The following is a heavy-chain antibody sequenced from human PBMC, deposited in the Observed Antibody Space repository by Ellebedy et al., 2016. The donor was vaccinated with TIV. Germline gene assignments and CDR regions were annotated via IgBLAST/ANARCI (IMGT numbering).Heavy chain of an antibody. Sequence: GESLKISCAVSGFTFSSYGMHWVRQAPGKGLEWVALIWYDGGNKYYVDSVKGRFTISRDNSKNTLYLQMNSLRAEDTAVYYCARDVAPSGLENYFDYWGQGTLVTVSS. V-gene: IGHV3-33*01. CDR2: IWYDGGNK. CDR1: GFTFSSYG. J-gene: IGHJ4*02. CDR3: ARDVAPSGLENYFDY. D-gene: IGHD1-26*01.